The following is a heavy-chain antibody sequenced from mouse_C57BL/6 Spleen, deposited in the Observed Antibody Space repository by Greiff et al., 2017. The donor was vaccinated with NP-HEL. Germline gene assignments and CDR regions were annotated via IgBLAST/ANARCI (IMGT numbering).Heavy chain of an antibody. CDR3: ARGVLRY. CDR2: INPNNGGT. Sequence: EVQLQQSGPELVKPGASVKISCKASGYTFTDYYMNWVKQSHGKSLEWIGDINPNNGGTSYNQKFKGKATLTVDKSSSTAYMELRSLTSEDSAVYYCARGVLRYWGQGTLVTVSA. CDR1: GYTFTDYY. D-gene: IGHD1-1*01. V-gene: IGHV1-26*01. J-gene: IGHJ3*01.